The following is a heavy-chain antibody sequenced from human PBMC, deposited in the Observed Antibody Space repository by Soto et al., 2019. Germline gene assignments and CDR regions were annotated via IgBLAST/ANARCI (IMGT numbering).Heavy chain of an antibody. Sequence: SVKVSCKASGGTFSSYAISWVRQAPGQGLEWMGGIIPIFGTANYAQKFQGRVTITADESTSTAYMELSSLRSEGTAVYYCARGISSRDDFWSGYYYPLDYWGQGTLVTVSS. CDR1: GGTFSSYA. CDR3: ARGISSRDDFWSGYYYPLDY. D-gene: IGHD3-3*01. J-gene: IGHJ4*02. V-gene: IGHV1-69*13. CDR2: IIPIFGTA.